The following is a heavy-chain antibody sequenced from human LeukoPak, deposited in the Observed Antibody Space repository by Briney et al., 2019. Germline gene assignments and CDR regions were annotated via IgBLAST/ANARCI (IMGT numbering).Heavy chain of an antibody. CDR1: GGSISSYY. Sequence: SETLSLTCTVSGGSISSYYGTWIRQPAGKGLEWIGRIYTSGSTNYNPPLKSRVTISVDTSKNQFSLKLSSVTAADTAVYYCARSMVRGSLGWFDPWGQGTLVTVSS. CDR2: IYTSGST. V-gene: IGHV4-4*07. D-gene: IGHD3-10*01. J-gene: IGHJ5*02. CDR3: ARSMVRGSLGWFDP.